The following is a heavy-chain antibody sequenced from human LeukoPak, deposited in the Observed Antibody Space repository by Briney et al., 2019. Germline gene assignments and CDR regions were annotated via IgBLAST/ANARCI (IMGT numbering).Heavy chain of an antibody. J-gene: IGHJ4*02. Sequence: PSETLSLTCAVYGGSFSGYYWSWIRQPPGKGLEWVSVIYSGGSTYYADSVKGRFTISRDNSKNTLHLQMNSLRVEDTAVYYCARARWDYFDYWGQGTLVTVSS. CDR1: GGSFSGYY. D-gene: IGHD5-24*01. CDR2: IYSGGST. CDR3: ARARWDYFDY. V-gene: IGHV3-53*01.